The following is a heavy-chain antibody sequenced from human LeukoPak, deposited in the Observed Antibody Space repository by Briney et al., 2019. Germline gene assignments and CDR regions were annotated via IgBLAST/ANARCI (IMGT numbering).Heavy chain of an antibody. V-gene: IGHV3-7*01. CDR3: ARERYYSDSSGRLPFPLLDS. D-gene: IGHD3-22*01. Sequence: PGGSLRLSCAASGFTFSSYWMSWVRQAPGKGLEWVANIKPDGSEKNYVDSMKGRFTISRDNTKKLLYLQMNSLRAEDTAIYYCARERYYSDSSGRLPFPLLDSWGQGTLVTVSS. J-gene: IGHJ4*02. CDR1: GFTFSSYW. CDR2: IKPDGSEK.